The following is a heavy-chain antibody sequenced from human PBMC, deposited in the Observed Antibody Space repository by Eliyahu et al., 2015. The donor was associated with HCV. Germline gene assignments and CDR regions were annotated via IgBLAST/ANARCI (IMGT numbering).Heavy chain of an antibody. CDR3: ARGEGCSSTSCYAPFDY. D-gene: IGHD2-2*01. V-gene: IGHV3-30*03. J-gene: IGHJ4*02. Sequence: QVHLVESGGGVVQPGRSLRLSCAAXGFTFSNYGMHWVRQAPGKGLGWVAVISNDGSNKYYIDSVKGRFIISRDNSKNTLYLQMNSLRAEDTAVYYCARGEGCSSTSCYAPFDYWGQETLVTVSS. CDR2: ISNDGSNK. CDR1: GFTFSNYG.